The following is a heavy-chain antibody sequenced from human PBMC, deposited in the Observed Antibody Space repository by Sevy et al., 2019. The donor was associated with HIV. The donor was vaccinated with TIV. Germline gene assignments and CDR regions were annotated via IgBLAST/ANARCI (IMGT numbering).Heavy chain of an antibody. D-gene: IGHD6-13*01. J-gene: IGHJ6*02. CDR1: GYTFTSYG. CDR2: ISAYNANT. CDR3: ARDPGAAAGPGEDYYYYGMDV. V-gene: IGHV1-18*01. Sequence: ASVNVSCKASGYTFTSYGISWVRQAPGQGLEWMGWISAYNANTNYAQKLQGRVTMTTDTSTSTAYMELRSLRSDDTAVYYCARDPGAAAGPGEDYYYYGMDVWGQGTTVTVSS.